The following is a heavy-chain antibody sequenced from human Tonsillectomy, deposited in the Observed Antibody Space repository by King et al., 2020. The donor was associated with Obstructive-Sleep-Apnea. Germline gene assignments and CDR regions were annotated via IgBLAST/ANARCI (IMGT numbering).Heavy chain of an antibody. Sequence: VQLVESGGGLVQPGGSLRLSCAASGFTFSSYWMHWVRQAPGQGLLWVSLITSDGSSTSYANSVKGRFTISRDNAKNTLYLQMNSLRAEDTAVYYCARGGPVRSCDYWGQGTLVTVSS. CDR2: ITSDGSST. J-gene: IGHJ4*02. CDR1: GFTFSSYW. CDR3: ARGGPVRSCDY. D-gene: IGHD5-24*01. V-gene: IGHV3-74*01.